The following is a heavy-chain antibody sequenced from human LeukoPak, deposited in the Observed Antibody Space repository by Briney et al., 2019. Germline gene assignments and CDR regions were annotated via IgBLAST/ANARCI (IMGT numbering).Heavy chain of an antibody. V-gene: IGHV1-8*01. CDR3: AKDLLVSDAFDI. J-gene: IGHJ3*02. CDR1: GYTFTSYD. Sequence: ASVKVSCKASGYTFTSYDINWVRQATGQGLEWMGWMNPNSGNTGYAQKFQGRVTMTRNTSISTAYMELSSLRSEDTAVYYCAKDLLVSDAFDIWGQGTMVTVSS. D-gene: IGHD2/OR15-2a*01. CDR2: MNPNSGNT.